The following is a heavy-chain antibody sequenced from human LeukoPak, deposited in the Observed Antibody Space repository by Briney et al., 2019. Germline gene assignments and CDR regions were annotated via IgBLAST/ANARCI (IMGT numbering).Heavy chain of an antibody. CDR3: ARVSGGYSYGSGY. CDR2: ITTSGSTK. J-gene: IGHJ4*02. D-gene: IGHD5-18*01. Sequence: GGSLRLSCAASGFTFSDYYMSWIRQAPGKGLEWVSYITTSGSTKDYADSVKGRFTISRDNAKNSLYLQMNSLRAEDTAVYYCARVSGGYSYGSGYWGQGTLVTVSS. CDR1: GFTFSDYY. V-gene: IGHV3-11*04.